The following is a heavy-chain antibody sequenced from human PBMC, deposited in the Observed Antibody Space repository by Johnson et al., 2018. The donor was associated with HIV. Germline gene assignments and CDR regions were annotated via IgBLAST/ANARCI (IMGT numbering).Heavy chain of an antibody. CDR3: TTMSALWFGDLHVFGDGFDI. CDR1: GFTFSNAW. J-gene: IGHJ3*02. Sequence: VQLVESGGGSVQPGGSLRVSCAASGFTFSNAWMSWVRQAPGKGLEWVGRVKSKSDGGTIDYAAAVKSRFIISRDDSKNTLYLQMNGLKTEDTAVYYCTTMSALWFGDLHVFGDGFDIWGQGTMVAVSS. D-gene: IGHD3-10*01. V-gene: IGHV3-15*01. CDR2: VKSKSDGGTI.